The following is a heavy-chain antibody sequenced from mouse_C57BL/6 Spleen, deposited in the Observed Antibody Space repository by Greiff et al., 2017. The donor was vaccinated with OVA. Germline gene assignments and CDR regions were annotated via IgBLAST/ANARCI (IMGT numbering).Heavy chain of an antibody. CDR3: ARNGDDGYYSAMDY. J-gene: IGHJ4*01. CDR2: IWSGGST. D-gene: IGHD2-3*01. CDR1: GFSLTSYG. Sequence: QVQLKESGPGLVQPSQSLSITCTVSGFSLTSYGVHWVRQSPGKGLEWLGVIWSGGSTDYNAAFISRLSISKDNSKSQVFFKMNSLQADDTAIYYCARNGDDGYYSAMDYWGQGTSVTVSS. V-gene: IGHV2-2*01.